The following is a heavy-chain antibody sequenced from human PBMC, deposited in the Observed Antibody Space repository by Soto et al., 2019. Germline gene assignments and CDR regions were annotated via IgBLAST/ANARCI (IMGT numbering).Heavy chain of an antibody. J-gene: IGHJ4*02. CDR1: GFSLSTSGVG. CDR2: IYWDDDK. Sequence: QITLKESGPTLVKPTQTLTLTCTFSGFSLSTSGVGVGWIRQPQGKALEWLALIYWDDDKRYSPSLKSRFTISKDTSKNQVVLTMTNMDPVDTATYYCAHIFNSNSGSYRYFDYWGQGTLVTVSS. CDR3: AHIFNSNSGSYRYFDY. V-gene: IGHV2-5*02. D-gene: IGHD3-16*02.